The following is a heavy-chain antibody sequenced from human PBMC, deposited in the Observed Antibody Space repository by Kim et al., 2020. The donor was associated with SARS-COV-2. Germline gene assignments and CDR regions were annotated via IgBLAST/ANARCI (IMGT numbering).Heavy chain of an antibody. CDR3: ARRVAVGIDAFDI. V-gene: IGHV4-59*08. J-gene: IGHJ3*02. D-gene: IGHD6-19*01. CDR2: IYYSGST. Sequence: SETLSLTCTVSGGSISSYYWSWIRQPPGKGLEWIGYIYYSGSTNYNPSLKSRVTISVDTSKNQFSLKLSSVTAADTAVYYCARRVAVGIDAFDIWGQGTMVTVSS. CDR1: GGSISSYY.